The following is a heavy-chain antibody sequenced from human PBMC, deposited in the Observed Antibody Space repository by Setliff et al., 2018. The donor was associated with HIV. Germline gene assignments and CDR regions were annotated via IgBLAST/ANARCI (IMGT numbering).Heavy chain of an antibody. CDR2: IYNRDFT. CDR3: ATHFVPAIRANDF. J-gene: IGHJ4*02. CDR1: GASIISHY. D-gene: IGHD3-9*01. V-gene: IGHV4-59*08. Sequence: SETLSLICTVSGASIISHYYSWIRQPPGKGLEWIGYIYNRDFTTYNPSLKSRLTISMDTSKNQFSLKLTSVTAADTAVYSCATHFVPAIRANDFWGQGTLVTVSS.